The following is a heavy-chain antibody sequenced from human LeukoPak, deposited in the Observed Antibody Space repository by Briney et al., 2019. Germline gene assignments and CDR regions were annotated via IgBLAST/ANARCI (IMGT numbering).Heavy chain of an antibody. CDR3: AKDPPGVGDDSSGYYYA. J-gene: IGHJ5*02. Sequence: AGVSLRLSCAASGFTFSRYAMMCVRQSPGKAREWVSAFSGRGDITYYADSGKGRFPISRDNSKNTLYLQMNSLRAEDTAVYYCAKDPPGVGDDSSGYYYAWGQGTLVNVSS. CDR2: FSGRGDIT. D-gene: IGHD3-22*01. CDR1: GFTFSRYA. V-gene: IGHV3-23*01.